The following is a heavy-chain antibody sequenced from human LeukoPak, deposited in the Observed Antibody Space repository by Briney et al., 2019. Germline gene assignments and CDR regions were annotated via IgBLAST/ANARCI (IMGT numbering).Heavy chain of an antibody. CDR3: AKEGDYDTFDY. CDR2: ISSSGNTI. D-gene: IGHD3-16*01. Sequence: GGSLRLSCAASGFTFSSYEMNRVRQAPGKGLEWVSYISSSGNTIYYADFVKGRFTISRDNAKNSLYVQMNSLRAEDTAVYYCAKEGDYDTFDYWGQGILVIVSS. CDR1: GFTFSSYE. V-gene: IGHV3-48*03. J-gene: IGHJ4*02.